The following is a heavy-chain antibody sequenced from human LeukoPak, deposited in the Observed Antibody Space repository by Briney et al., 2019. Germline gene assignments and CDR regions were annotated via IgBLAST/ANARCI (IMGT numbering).Heavy chain of an antibody. Sequence: SETLSLTCTVSGDSISSGGYYWSWIRQPPGKGLEWIGRIYTSGSTNYNPSLKSRVTISVDTSKNQFSLKLSSVTAADTAVYYCARDEGFFDPWGQGTLVTVSS. CDR3: ARDEGFFDP. D-gene: IGHD2-15*01. J-gene: IGHJ5*02. CDR2: IYTSGST. V-gene: IGHV4-61*02. CDR1: GDSISSGGYY.